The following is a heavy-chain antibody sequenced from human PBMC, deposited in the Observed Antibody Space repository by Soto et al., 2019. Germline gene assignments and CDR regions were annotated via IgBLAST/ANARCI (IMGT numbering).Heavy chain of an antibody. J-gene: IGHJ6*02. CDR1: GGTFSSYA. CDR2: IIPIFGTA. Sequence: YSVKVSCKASGGTFSSYAISWVRQAPGQGLEWMGGIIPIFGTANYAQKFQGRVTITADKSTSTAYMELSSLRSEDTAVYYCATTTVVTSSYYYGMDVWGQGTTVTVFS. CDR3: ATTTVVTSSYYYGMDV. D-gene: IGHD4-17*01. V-gene: IGHV1-69*06.